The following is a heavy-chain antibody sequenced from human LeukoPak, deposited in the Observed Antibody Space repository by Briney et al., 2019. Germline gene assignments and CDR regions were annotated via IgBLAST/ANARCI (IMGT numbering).Heavy chain of an antibody. Sequence: SETLSLTCAVYGGSFSGYYWSWIRQPPGKGLEWIGEINHSGSTNYNLSLKSRVTISVDTSKNQFSLKLSSVTAADTAVYYCARRPRRGYSGYDYRDYWGQGTLVTVSS. CDR3: ARRPRRGYSGYDYRDY. CDR1: GGSFSGYY. V-gene: IGHV4-34*01. J-gene: IGHJ4*02. D-gene: IGHD5-12*01. CDR2: INHSGST.